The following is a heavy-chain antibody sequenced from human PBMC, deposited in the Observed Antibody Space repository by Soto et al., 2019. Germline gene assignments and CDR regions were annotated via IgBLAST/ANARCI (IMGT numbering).Heavy chain of an antibody. CDR1: GFTFSSYA. V-gene: IGHV3-23*01. J-gene: IGHJ4*02. D-gene: IGHD4-17*01. Sequence: EVQLLESGGGLVQPGGSLRLSCAASGFTFSSYAMSWVCQAPGKGLEWVSAISGSGGSTYYADSVKGRFTISRDNSKNTLYLQMNRLRAEDTAVYYCAKDLEVYGDYAPFDYWGQGTLVTVSS. CDR3: AKDLEVYGDYAPFDY. CDR2: ISGSGGST.